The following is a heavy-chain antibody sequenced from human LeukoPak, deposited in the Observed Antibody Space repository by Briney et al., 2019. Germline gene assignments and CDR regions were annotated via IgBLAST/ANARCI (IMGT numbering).Heavy chain of an antibody. V-gene: IGHV3-74*01. CDR2: INREGSST. Sequence: GGSLRLSCAASGFTFSNYWMHWVRQAPGKGLVWVSRINREGSSTTYADSVKGRFTISRDNSKNTLYLQMNSLRAEDTAVYYCARAWNDYGGNPTAGDAFDIWGQGTMVTVSS. CDR3: ARAWNDYGGNPTAGDAFDI. J-gene: IGHJ3*02. D-gene: IGHD4-23*01. CDR1: GFTFSNYW.